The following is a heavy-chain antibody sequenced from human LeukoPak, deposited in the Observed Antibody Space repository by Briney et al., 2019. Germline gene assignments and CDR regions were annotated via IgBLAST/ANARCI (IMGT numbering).Heavy chain of an antibody. J-gene: IGHJ6*02. Sequence: ASVKVSCKASGYTFTTYGISWVRQAPGQGLEWMGWISAYKGNTNYAQKLQGRVTMTTDTSTSTAYMELRSLRSDDTAVYYCARDAYCSSTSCYAIVDYYYYGMDVWGQGTTVTVSS. CDR2: ISAYKGNT. D-gene: IGHD2-2*01. V-gene: IGHV1-18*01. CDR3: ARDAYCSSTSCYAIVDYYYYGMDV. CDR1: GYTFTTYG.